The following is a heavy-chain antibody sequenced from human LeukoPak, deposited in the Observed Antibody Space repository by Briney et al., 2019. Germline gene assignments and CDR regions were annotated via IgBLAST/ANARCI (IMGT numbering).Heavy chain of an antibody. V-gene: IGHV3-9*01. CDR1: GFTFSSYA. J-gene: IGHJ4*02. CDR2: ISWNSGSI. Sequence: PGGSLRLSCAASGFTFSSYAMSWVRQAPGKGLEWVSGISWNSGSIGYADSVKGRFTISRDNAKNSLYLQMNSLRAEDTALYYCAKGAEGSGSYYNVYFDYWGQGTLVTVSS. D-gene: IGHD3-10*01. CDR3: AKGAEGSGSYYNVYFDY.